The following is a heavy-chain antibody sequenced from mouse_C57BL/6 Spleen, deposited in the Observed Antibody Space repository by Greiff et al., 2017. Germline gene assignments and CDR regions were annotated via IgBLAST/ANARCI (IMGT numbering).Heavy chain of an antibody. CDR2: FYPGSGSI. CDR1: GYTFTEYT. D-gene: IGHD1-1*01. Sequence: VQGVESGAELVKPGASVKLSCKASGYTFTEYTLHWVKQRSGQGLEWIGWFYPGSGSIKYNEKFKDKATLTADKSSSTVYMELSRLTSEDSAVYFCARQITTVVGREFAYWGQGTLVTVSA. V-gene: IGHV1-62-2*01. CDR3: ARQITTVVGREFAY. J-gene: IGHJ3*01.